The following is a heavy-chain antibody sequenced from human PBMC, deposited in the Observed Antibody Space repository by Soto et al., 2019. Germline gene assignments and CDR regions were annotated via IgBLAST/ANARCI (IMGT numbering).Heavy chain of an antibody. V-gene: IGHV4-39*01. Sequence: SETLSLTCTVSGGSVSSGSYYWNWIRQPPGKGLEWIGSIYYSGSTYYNPSLKSRVTISVDTSKNQFSLKLSSVTAADTAVYYCARRTDWNYYYGMDVWGQGTTVTVSS. J-gene: IGHJ6*02. CDR3: ARRTDWNYYYGMDV. CDR2: IYYSGST. CDR1: GGSVSSGSYY. D-gene: IGHD1-1*01.